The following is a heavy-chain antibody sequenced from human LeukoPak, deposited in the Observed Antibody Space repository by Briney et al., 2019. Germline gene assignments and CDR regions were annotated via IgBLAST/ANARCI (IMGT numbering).Heavy chain of an antibody. D-gene: IGHD6-19*01. J-gene: IGHJ4*02. Sequence: SETLSLTCTVSGGSISSSSYYWGWIRQPPGKGLEWIGSIYYSGSTYYNPSLKSRVTISVDTSKNQFSLKLSSVTAADTAVYYRARHYGSGWYRQYYFDYWGQGTLVTVSS. CDR2: IYYSGST. CDR1: GGSISSSSYY. CDR3: ARHYGSGWYRQYYFDY. V-gene: IGHV4-39*01.